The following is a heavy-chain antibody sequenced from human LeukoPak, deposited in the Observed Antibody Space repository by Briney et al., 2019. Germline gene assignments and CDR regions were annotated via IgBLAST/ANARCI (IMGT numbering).Heavy chain of an antibody. J-gene: IGHJ4*02. CDR1: GFTFSDYY. CDR2: IISSGSTR. Sequence: GGSLRLSCAASGFTFSDYYMSWIRQAPGKGLEWISNIISSGSTRYYADSVKGRFTISRDNAKNSLYLQMNSLRAEDTAVYYCARSIMVRGVIGNYVDYWGQGSLVIVSS. CDR3: ARSIMVRGVIGNYVDY. D-gene: IGHD3-10*01. V-gene: IGHV3-11*04.